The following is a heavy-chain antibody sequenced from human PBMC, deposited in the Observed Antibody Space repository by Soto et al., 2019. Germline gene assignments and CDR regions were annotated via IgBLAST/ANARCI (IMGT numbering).Heavy chain of an antibody. D-gene: IGHD3-10*01. CDR1: GYSFANYW. J-gene: IGHJ6*02. CDR2: IYTGDSDT. Sequence: GESLKISSQGSGYSFANYWLAWVRQMPGKGLEWVGVIYTGDSDTRYSPSFRGELTKSADKHISHVYLQWSSLKASDTAMYYCARIRLRQYYYGMDVWGQGTTVTVSS. CDR3: ARIRLRQYYYGMDV. V-gene: IGHV5-51*04.